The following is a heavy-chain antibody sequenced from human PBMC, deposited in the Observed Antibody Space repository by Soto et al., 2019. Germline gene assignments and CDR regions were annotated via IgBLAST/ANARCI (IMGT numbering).Heavy chain of an antibody. J-gene: IGHJ2*01. Sequence: QLQLQESGPGLVKPSETLSLTCTVSGGSISSSSYYWGWIRQPPGKGLEWIGSIYYSGSTYYNPSLKSRVTISVDTSKNQFSLKLSSVTAADTAVYYCARASDSSSWYNYWYFDLWGRGTLVTVSS. V-gene: IGHV4-39*01. CDR1: GGSISSSSYY. CDR2: IYYSGST. CDR3: ARASDSSSWYNYWYFDL. D-gene: IGHD6-13*01.